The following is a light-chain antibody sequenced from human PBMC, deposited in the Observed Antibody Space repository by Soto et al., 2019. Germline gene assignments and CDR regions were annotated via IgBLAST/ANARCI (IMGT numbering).Light chain of an antibody. CDR2: EVS. Sequence: QSALTQPPSASGSPGQSVTISCTGTSSDVGGYNYVSWYQQHPGKAPKLMIYEVSKRPSGVPDRSSGSKSGNTASLTVSGLQADDEADYYCSSYAGSSVVFGGGTKLTVL. J-gene: IGLJ2*01. CDR1: SSDVGGYNY. CDR3: SSYAGSSVV. V-gene: IGLV2-8*01.